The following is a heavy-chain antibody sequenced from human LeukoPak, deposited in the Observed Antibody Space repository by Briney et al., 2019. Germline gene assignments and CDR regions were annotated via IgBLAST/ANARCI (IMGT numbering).Heavy chain of an antibody. CDR1: GYTFTSYY. CDR2: INPSGGST. CDR3: ARVGGSGWYDY. V-gene: IGHV1-46*01. Sequence: ASVKVSCKASGYTFTSYYMHWVRQAPGQGLEWMGIINPSGGSTSYAQKFQGRVTTTADESTSTAYMELSSLRSEDTAVYYCARVGGSGWYDYWGQGTLVTVSS. D-gene: IGHD6-19*01. J-gene: IGHJ4*02.